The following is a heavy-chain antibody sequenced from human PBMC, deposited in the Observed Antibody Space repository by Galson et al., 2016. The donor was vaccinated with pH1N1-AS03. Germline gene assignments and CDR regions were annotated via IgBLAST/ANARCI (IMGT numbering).Heavy chain of an antibody. CDR3: ARSTGVDWTNRYYSYMDV. CDR2: IYTSGST. D-gene: IGHD3-9*01. Sequence: SETLSLTCSVSNGSISRFYWYWIRQPAGKTLAWIGRIYTSGSTNYNPSLKSRVTMSVDASKNQFSLKMTSMTAADTGVYYCARSTGVDWTNRYYSYMDVWGKGTRVTVSS. CDR1: NGSISRFY. V-gene: IGHV4-4*07. J-gene: IGHJ6*03.